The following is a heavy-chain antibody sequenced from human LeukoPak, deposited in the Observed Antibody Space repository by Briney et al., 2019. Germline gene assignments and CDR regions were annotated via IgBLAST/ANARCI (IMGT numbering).Heavy chain of an antibody. V-gene: IGHV4-59*11. J-gene: IGHJ4*02. Sequence: PSETLSLACTVSGGSISSHYWSWIRQPPGKGLEWIGYIYYSGSTNYNPSLKSRVTISVDMSKNQFSLKLSSVTAADTAVYYCARQGLPDYWGQGTLVTVSS. CDR2: IYYSGST. CDR3: ARQGLPDY. CDR1: GGSISSHY.